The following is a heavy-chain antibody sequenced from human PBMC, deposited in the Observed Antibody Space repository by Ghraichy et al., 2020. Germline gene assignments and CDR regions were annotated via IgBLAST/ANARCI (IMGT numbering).Heavy chain of an antibody. V-gene: IGHV4-59*01. CDR2: IYYSGST. Sequence: SEILSLTCTVSGGSISSYYWSWIRQPLGKGLEWIGYIYYSGSTNYNPSLKSRLTISVDTSKNQFSLKLSSVTAADTAVYYCARDMVVGATKYAFDILGQGTMVTVSS. D-gene: IGHD1-26*01. CDR3: ARDMVVGATKYAFDI. J-gene: IGHJ3*02. CDR1: GGSISSYY.